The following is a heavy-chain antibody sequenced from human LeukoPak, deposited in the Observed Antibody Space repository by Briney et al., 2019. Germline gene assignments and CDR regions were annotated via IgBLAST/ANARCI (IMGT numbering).Heavy chain of an antibody. CDR1: GGTFSSYA. CDR3: ARAPAAVAGRPYYYYYYMDV. J-gene: IGHJ6*03. V-gene: IGHV1-2*06. Sequence: ASVKVSCKASGGTFSSYAISWARQAPGQGLEWMGRINPNSGGTNYAQKFQGRVTMTRDTSISTAYMELSRLRSDDTAVYYCARAPAAVAGRPYYYYYYMDVWGKGTTVTVSS. D-gene: IGHD6-19*01. CDR2: INPNSGGT.